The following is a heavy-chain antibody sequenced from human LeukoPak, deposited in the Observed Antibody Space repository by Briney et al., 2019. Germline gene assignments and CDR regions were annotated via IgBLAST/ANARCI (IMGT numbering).Heavy chain of an antibody. CDR1: GFTFSGSA. CDR2: IRSKANSYAT. CDR3: TRIYAQVTTGERID. J-gene: IGHJ4*02. V-gene: IGHV3-73*01. Sequence: GGSLRLSCAASGFTFSGSAMHWVRQASGKGLEWVGRIRSKANSYATAYAASVKGRFTISRDDSKNTAYPQMNSLKTEDTAVYYCTRIYAQVTTGERIDWGQGTLVTVSS. D-gene: IGHD4-17*01.